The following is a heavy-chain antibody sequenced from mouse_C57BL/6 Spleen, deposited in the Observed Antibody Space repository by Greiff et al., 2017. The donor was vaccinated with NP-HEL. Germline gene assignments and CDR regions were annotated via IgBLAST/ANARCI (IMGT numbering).Heavy chain of an antibody. CDR1: GYTFTSYG. CDR3: ASSRDYGSSDSYFDD. CDR2: IYPRSGNT. J-gene: IGHJ1*03. V-gene: IGHV1-81*01. D-gene: IGHD1-1*01. Sequence: VQLVESGAELARPGASVKLSCKASGYTFTSYGISWVKQRTGQGLEWIGEIYPRSGNTYYNEKFKGKATLTADKSSSTAYMELRSLPSEDSAVYFYASSRDYGSSDSYFDDWGTGTTVTVSS.